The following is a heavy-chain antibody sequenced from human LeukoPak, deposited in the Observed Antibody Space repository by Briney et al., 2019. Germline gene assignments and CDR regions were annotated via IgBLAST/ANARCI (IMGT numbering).Heavy chain of an antibody. Sequence: PSETLSLTCTVSGGSISSSSYYWGWIRQPPGKGLEGIGYIYHSGSTYYNPSLKSRVTISVDRSKNQFSLKLSSVTAADTAVYYCASMPSAGYSSGWYRDYWGQGTLVTVSS. CDR1: GGSISSSSYY. CDR2: IYHSGST. J-gene: IGHJ4*02. D-gene: IGHD6-19*01. CDR3: ASMPSAGYSSGWYRDY. V-gene: IGHV4-39*07.